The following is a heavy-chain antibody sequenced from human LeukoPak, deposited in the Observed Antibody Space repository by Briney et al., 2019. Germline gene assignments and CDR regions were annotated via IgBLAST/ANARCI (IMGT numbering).Heavy chain of an antibody. V-gene: IGHV4-30-2*01. CDR1: GGSISSGGYS. D-gene: IGHD5-12*01. J-gene: IGHJ4*02. CDR2: IYHSGST. Sequence: PSETLSLTCAVSGGSISSGGYSWSWIRQPPGKGLEWIGYIYHSGSTYYNPSLKSRVTISVDRSKNQFPLKLSSVTAADTAVYYCARGSGYPYFDYWGQGTLVTVSS. CDR3: ARGSGYPYFDY.